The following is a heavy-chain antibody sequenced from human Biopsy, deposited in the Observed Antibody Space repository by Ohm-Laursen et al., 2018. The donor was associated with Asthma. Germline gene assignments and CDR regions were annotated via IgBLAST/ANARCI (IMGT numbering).Heavy chain of an antibody. J-gene: IGHJ4*02. CDR2: ITGSGGFT. CDR3: AKDVFPGWELRRGPDY. D-gene: IGHD1-26*01. V-gene: IGHV3-23*01. CDR1: GFTFSNYV. Sequence: SLRLSCAASGFTFSNYVMSWVRQAPGKGLEWVSSITGSGGFTYHADSVKGRFTISRDKSDNTLYLQMNSLRAEDTAVYYCAKDVFPGWELRRGPDYWGQGTLVTVSS.